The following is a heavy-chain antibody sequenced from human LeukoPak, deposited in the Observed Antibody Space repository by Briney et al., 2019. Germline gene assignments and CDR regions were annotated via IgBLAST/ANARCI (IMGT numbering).Heavy chain of an antibody. CDR3: ARSGGSGSHYARYYYYYMDV. CDR2: INTNTGNP. V-gene: IGHV7-4-1*02. CDR1: RYTFTNYA. J-gene: IGHJ6*03. Sequence: ASVKVSCKASRYTFTNYAINWVRQAPGQGLEWMGWINTNTGNPTYAQGFTGRFVFSLDTSVSTAYLQISSLKAEDTAVYYCARSGGSGSHYARYYYYYMDVWGKGTTVTVSS. D-gene: IGHD3-10*01.